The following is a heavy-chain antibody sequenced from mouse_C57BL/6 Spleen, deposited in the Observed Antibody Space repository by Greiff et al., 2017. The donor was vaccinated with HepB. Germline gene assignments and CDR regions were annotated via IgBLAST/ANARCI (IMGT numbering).Heavy chain of an antibody. CDR3: ARDRGYGYFDV. V-gene: IGHV5-16*01. J-gene: IGHJ1*03. CDR1: GFTFSDYY. D-gene: IGHD2-10*02. CDR2: INYDGSST. Sequence: EVKVVESEGGLVQPGSSMKLSCTASGFTFSDYYMAWVRQVPEKGLEWVANINYDGSSTYYLDSLKSRFIISRDNAKNILYLQMSSLKSEDTATYYCARDRGYGYFDVWGTGTTVTVSS.